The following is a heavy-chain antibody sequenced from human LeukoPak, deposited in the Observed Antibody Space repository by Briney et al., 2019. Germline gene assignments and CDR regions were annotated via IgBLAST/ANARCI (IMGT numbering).Heavy chain of an antibody. Sequence: GGSLRLSCAASGCTFSNAWMSWVRQAPGKGLEWVGRIKSKTDGGTTDYAASVEGRFTISRDDSKNTLYLQMNSLKTEDTAVYYCTAEYYSSSVDYWGQGTLVTVSS. D-gene: IGHD6-6*01. V-gene: IGHV3-15*01. J-gene: IGHJ4*02. CDR1: GCTFSNAW. CDR3: TAEYYSSSVDY. CDR2: IKSKTDGGTT.